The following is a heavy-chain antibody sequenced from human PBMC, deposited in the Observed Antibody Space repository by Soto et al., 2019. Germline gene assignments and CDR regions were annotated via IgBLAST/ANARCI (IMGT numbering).Heavy chain of an antibody. J-gene: IGHJ5*02. CDR2: IFHDGNT. CDR1: GASIGSGGW. D-gene: IGHD2-8*02. V-gene: IGHV4-4*02. Sequence: QVHLQESGPGLVKPSETLSLTCAVSGASIGSGGWWSWVRQPPGKGLEWIAEIFHDGNTNYSPSLKSRVTISVDKSQNQFSLNVYSVTAADTAVYYCARHEGWTGPDQWGQGTLVNVSS. CDR3: ARHEGWTGPDQ.